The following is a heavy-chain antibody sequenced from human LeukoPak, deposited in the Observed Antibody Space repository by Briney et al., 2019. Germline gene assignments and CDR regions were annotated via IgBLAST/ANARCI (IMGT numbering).Heavy chain of an antibody. V-gene: IGHV1-18*04. J-gene: IGHJ4*02. CDR3: ARDVSGWSYFDY. Sequence: GASVKVSCKASGYTFSSYGISWVRQAPGQGLEWMGWISGYNGNTNYAQKLQGRVTMTTDTSTSTAYMELRSLRSDDTAVYSCARDVSGWSYFDYWGQGTLVTVSS. D-gene: IGHD6-19*01. CDR2: ISGYNGNT. CDR1: GYTFSSYG.